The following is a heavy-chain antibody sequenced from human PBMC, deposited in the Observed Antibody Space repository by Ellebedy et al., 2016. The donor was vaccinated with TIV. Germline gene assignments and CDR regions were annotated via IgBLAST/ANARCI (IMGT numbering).Heavy chain of an antibody. CDR3: ARRDYGDYVGWFDP. V-gene: IGHV4-59*08. D-gene: IGHD4-17*01. Sequence: MPGGSLRLSCTVSGGSISSYYWSWIRQPPGKGLEWIGYIYYSGSTNYNPSLKSRVTISVDTSKNQFSLKLSSVTAADTAVYYCARRDYGDYVGWFDPWGQGTLVTVSS. CDR1: GGSISSYY. J-gene: IGHJ5*02. CDR2: IYYSGST.